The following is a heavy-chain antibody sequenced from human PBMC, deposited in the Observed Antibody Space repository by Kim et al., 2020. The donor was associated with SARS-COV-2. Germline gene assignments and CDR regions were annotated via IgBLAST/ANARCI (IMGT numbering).Heavy chain of an antibody. CDR1: GFTFSSYA. V-gene: IGHV3-30*04. D-gene: IGHD3-22*01. CDR3: ARDRAHYYDSSGLDY. J-gene: IGHJ4*01. Sequence: GGSLRLSCAASGFTFSSYAMHWVRQAPGKGLEWVAVISYDGSNKYYADSVKGRFTISRDNSKNTLYLQMNSLRAEDTAVYYCARDRAHYYDSSGLDYWC. CDR2: ISYDGSNK.